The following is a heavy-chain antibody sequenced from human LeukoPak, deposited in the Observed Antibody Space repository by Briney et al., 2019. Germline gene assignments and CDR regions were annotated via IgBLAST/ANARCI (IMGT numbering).Heavy chain of an antibody. CDR2: IKQDGSEK. Sequence: GGSLRLSCAASGFTFSSYWMSWVRQAPGKGLEWVANIKQDGSEKYYVDSVKGRFTISRDNAKNSLYLQMNSLRAEDTAVYYCAREYGGYNYAGYYYCYMDVWGKGTTVTVSS. CDR1: GFTFSSYW. J-gene: IGHJ6*03. CDR3: AREYGGYNYAGYYYCYMDV. D-gene: IGHD5-24*01. V-gene: IGHV3-7*01.